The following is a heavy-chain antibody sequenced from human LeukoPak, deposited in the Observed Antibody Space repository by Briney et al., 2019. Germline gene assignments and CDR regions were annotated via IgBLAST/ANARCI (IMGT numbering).Heavy chain of an antibody. Sequence: PGGSLRLSCAASGFTFSSYSMNWVRQAPKKGLEWVSVISASGGSTYYADSVKGRVTISRDNFKNTLYLQMNSLRVEDTAVYYCAKNYGSGSSVKYYYYMDVWGKGTTVTVSS. D-gene: IGHD3-10*01. CDR1: GFTFSSYS. CDR3: AKNYGSGSSVKYYYYMDV. J-gene: IGHJ6*03. V-gene: IGHV3-23*01. CDR2: ISASGGST.